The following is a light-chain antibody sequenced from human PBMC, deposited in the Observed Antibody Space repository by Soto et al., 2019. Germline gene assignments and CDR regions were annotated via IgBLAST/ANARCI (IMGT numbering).Light chain of an antibody. Sequence: ELVLTQSPGALSLSTGERATLSYRSSQSVSTYLAWDQQRPGQATRLLIYDASYRATDIPPRLSGSGSGTDFTLTLSSLEPEDFAVYYCQQRSSWPPTITFGHGTRLEIK. J-gene: IGKJ5*01. V-gene: IGKV3-11*01. CDR2: DAS. CDR3: QQRSSWPPTIT. CDR1: QSVSTY.